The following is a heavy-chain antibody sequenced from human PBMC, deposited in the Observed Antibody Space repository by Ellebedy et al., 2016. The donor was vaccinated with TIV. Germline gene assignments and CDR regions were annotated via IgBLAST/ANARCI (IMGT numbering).Heavy chain of an antibody. V-gene: IGHV3-21*01. CDR2: ISSGSTTI. CDR1: GFSFSNFW. CDR3: ARDEHCINGVCYYGG. D-gene: IGHD2-8*01. J-gene: IGHJ4*02. Sequence: PGGSLRLSCAAWGFSFSNFWMNWVRQAPGEGLEWVSSISSGSTTIFYADSVKGRFTISRDNARNSVFLEMNSLRAEDTAVYYCARDEHCINGVCYYGGWGQGTLVTVSS.